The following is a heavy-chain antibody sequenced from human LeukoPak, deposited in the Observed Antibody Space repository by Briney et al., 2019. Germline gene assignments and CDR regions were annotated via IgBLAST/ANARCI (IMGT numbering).Heavy chain of an antibody. Sequence: GGSLRLSCAASGFTFSSYSMNWVRQAPGKGLEWMSYISINSDIIYYADSVKGRFTISRDNAKNSLYLQMNSLRAEDTAVYSCARGTGRITIFGVVYWGQGTLVTVSS. D-gene: IGHD3-3*01. V-gene: IGHV3-48*01. CDR1: GFTFSSYS. J-gene: IGHJ4*02. CDR2: ISINSDII. CDR3: ARGTGRITIFGVVY.